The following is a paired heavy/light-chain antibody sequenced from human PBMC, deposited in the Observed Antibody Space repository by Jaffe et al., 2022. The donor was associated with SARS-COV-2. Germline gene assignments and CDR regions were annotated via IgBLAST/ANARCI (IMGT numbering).Light chain of an antibody. CDR1: QSVSSSY. Sequence: EIVLTQSPGTLSLSPGERATLSCRASQSVSSSYLAWYQQKPGQAPRLLIYGASSRATGIPDRFSGSGSGTDFTLTISRLEPEDFAVYYCQQYGSSPKTFGQGTKLEIK. J-gene: IGKJ2*01. CDR2: GAS. V-gene: IGKV3-20*01. CDR3: QQYGSSPKT.
Heavy chain of an antibody. CDR3: ARGGRRRHGILTGTNGGMDV. V-gene: IGHV4-34*01. J-gene: IGHJ6*02. D-gene: IGHD1-7*01. Sequence: QVQLQQWGAGLLKPSETLSLTCAVYGGSFSGYYWSWIRQPPGKGLEWIGEINHSGSTNYNPSLKSRVTISVDTSKNQFSLKLSSVTAADTAVYYCARGGRRRHGILTGTNGGMDVWGQGTTVTVSS. CDR1: GGSFSGYY. CDR2: INHSGST.